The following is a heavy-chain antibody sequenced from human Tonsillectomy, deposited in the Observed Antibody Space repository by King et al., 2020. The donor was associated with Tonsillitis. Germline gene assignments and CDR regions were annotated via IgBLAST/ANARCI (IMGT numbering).Heavy chain of an antibody. Sequence: QEQLVQSGGGLVKPGGSLRLSCAASGFTFSDYYMSWIRQAPGKGLEWVSYISSSGSTIYYADSVKGRFTSSRDNAKNSLYLQMNSRRAEDTAVYYCARVLEMATIGPPGETFDFWGQGTMATVSS. CDR2: ISSSGSTI. CDR3: ARVLEMATIGPPGETFDF. D-gene: IGHD5-24*01. CDR1: GFTFSDYY. J-gene: IGHJ3*01. V-gene: IGHV3-11*01.